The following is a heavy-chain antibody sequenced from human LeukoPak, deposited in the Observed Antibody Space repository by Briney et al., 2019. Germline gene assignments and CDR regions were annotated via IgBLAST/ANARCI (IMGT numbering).Heavy chain of an antibody. D-gene: IGHD2-15*01. V-gene: IGHV1-2*02. CDR2: INPNSGGT. CDR1: GYTFTGYY. CDR3: ARGPPEYCSGGSCYSGRNWFDP. Sequence: AASVKVSCKASGYTFTGYYMHWVRQAPGQGLEWMGWINPNSGGTNYAQKFQGRVTMARDTSITTAYMELTRLRSDDTAVYYCARGPPEYCSGGSCYSGRNWFDPWGQGTLVTVSS. J-gene: IGHJ5*02.